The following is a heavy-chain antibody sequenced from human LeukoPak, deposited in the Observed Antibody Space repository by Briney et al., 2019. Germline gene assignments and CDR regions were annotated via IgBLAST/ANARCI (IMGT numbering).Heavy chain of an antibody. CDR1: GFSVSNNY. CDR2: LFSGGNT. J-gene: IGHJ4*02. D-gene: IGHD3-10*01. CDR3: AKFWFGADY. Sequence: PGGSLRLSCAASGFSVSNNYMSWVRQAPGKGLEWVSVLFSGGNTYYADSAKGRFTISRDNSKNTLYLQMNSLRAEDTAVYYCAKFWFGADYWGQGTLVTVSS. V-gene: IGHV3-53*01.